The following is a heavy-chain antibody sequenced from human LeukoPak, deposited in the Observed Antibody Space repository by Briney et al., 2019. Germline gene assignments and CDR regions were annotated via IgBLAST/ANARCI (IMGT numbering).Heavy chain of an antibody. CDR1: GFGVSLNY. Sequence: GGSLRLSCAASGFGVSLNYMNWVRQAPGKGLEWVSILYSGSDTYYADSAKGRFTISRDSSKNMLFLHMNSLRAEDTGVYYCARVGDHFHWYLDLWGRGTLVTVSS. CDR2: LYSGSDT. J-gene: IGHJ2*01. CDR3: ARVGDHFHWYLDL. V-gene: IGHV3-53*01. D-gene: IGHD3-3*02.